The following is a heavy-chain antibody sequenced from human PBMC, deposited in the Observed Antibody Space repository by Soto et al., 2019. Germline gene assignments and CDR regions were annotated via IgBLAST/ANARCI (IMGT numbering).Heavy chain of an antibody. D-gene: IGHD1-20*01. CDR1: GGSISSYY. CDR3: ARGMGNWSGNYYYYYGMDV. V-gene: IGHV4-59*01. Sequence: KLSETLSLTCTVSGGSISSYYWSWIRQPPGNGLEWIGYIYYSGSTNYNPSLKSRVTISVDTSKNQFSLKLSSVTAADTAVYYCARGMGNWSGNYYYYYGMDVWGQGXTVTVSS. J-gene: IGHJ6*02. CDR2: IYYSGST.